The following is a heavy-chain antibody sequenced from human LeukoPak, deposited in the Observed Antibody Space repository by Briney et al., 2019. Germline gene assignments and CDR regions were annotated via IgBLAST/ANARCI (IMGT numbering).Heavy chain of an antibody. J-gene: IGHJ6*02. CDR3: AREYYYGMDV. CDR1: GFTFSDYY. CDR2: ISSSSSYT. Sequence: GGSLRLSCAASGFTFSDYYMGWIRQAPGKGLEWVSYISSSSSYTNYADSVKGRLTISRNNAKNSLYLQMNSLRAEDTAVYYCAREYYYGMDVWGQGTTVTVSS. V-gene: IGHV3-11*05.